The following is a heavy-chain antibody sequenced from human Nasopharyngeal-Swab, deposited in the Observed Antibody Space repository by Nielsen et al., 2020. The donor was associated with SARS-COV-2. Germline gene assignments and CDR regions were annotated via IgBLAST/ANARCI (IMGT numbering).Heavy chain of an antibody. V-gene: IGHV3-48*01. Sequence: GGSLRLSCAASGFTFSTYNMNWVRQAPGKGLEWVSNISSSSSPIYYADSVKGRFTISRDNAKNSLYLQMNSLRAEDTAVYYCARDKGDGYNSDYYYMDVWGKGTTVTVSS. CDR1: GFTFSTYN. J-gene: IGHJ6*03. CDR2: ISSSSSPI. CDR3: ARDKGDGYNSDYYYMDV. D-gene: IGHD5-24*01.